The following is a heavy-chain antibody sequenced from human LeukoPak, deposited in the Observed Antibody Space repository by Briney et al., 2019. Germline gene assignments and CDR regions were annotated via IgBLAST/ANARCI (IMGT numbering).Heavy chain of an antibody. CDR1: GYTFTSYG. D-gene: IGHD5-18*01. Sequence: ASVKVSCKASGYTFTSYGISWVRQAPGQGLEWMGWISAYNGNTNYAQKLQGRVTMTTDTSTSTAYMELRSLRSDDTAVYYCARASGGYSYGDALDIWAKGQWSPSLQ. J-gene: IGHJ3*02. CDR3: ARASGGYSYGDALDI. V-gene: IGHV1-18*01. CDR2: ISAYNGNT.